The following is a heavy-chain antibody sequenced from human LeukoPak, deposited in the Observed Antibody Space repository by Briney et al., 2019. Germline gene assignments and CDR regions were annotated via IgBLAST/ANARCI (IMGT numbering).Heavy chain of an antibody. Sequence: ASVRVSCKASGYTFTGYYMHWVRQAPGQGLEWMGWINPNSGGTNYAQKLQGRVTMTRDTSISTAYMELSRLRSDDTAVYYCARGGSGWFYYYYYMDVWGKGTTVTVSS. V-gene: IGHV1-2*02. J-gene: IGHJ6*03. D-gene: IGHD6-19*01. CDR1: GYTFTGYY. CDR3: ARGGSGWFYYYYYMDV. CDR2: INPNSGGT.